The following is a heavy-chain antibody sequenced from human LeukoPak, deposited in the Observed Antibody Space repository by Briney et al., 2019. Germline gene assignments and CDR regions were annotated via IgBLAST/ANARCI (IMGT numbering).Heavy chain of an antibody. CDR3: AKDVGRGYFDY. J-gene: IGHJ4*02. CDR2: IKQDGSEK. V-gene: IGHV3-7*01. CDR1: GFTFSSYW. D-gene: IGHD3-10*01. Sequence: GGSLRLSCAASGFTFSSYWMSWVRQAPGKGLEWVANIKQDGSEKYYVDSVKGRFTISRDNAKNSLYLQMNSLRAEDTAVYYCAKDVGRGYFDYWGQGTLVTVSS.